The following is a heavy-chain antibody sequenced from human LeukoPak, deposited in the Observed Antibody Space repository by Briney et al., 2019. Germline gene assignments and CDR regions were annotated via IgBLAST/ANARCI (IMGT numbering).Heavy chain of an antibody. V-gene: IGHV3-30-3*01. CDR2: ISYDGSNK. CDR1: GFTFSSYA. J-gene: IGHJ4*02. Sequence: GSLRLSCAASGFTFSSYAMHWVRQAPGKGLEWVAVISYDGSNKYYADSVKGRFTISRDNSKNTLYLQMNSLRAEDTAVYYCARPLDYWGQGTLVTVSS. CDR3: ARPLDY.